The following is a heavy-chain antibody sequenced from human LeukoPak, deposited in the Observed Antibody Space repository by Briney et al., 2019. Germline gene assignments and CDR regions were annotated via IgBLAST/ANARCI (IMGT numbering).Heavy chain of an antibody. V-gene: IGHV6-1*01. D-gene: IGHD1-1*01. CDR3: ARDVTGTHYARPSPFDY. Sequence: SQSLSLTCAISGDSVSSNSAAWNWIRQSPSGGLEWLGRTYYRSKWYNDYAVSVKGRISISADTSKNQFSLQLNSVTPADTAVYYCARDVTGTHYARPSPFDYWGQGTLVTVSS. CDR1: GDSVSSNSAA. J-gene: IGHJ4*02. CDR2: TYYRSKWYN.